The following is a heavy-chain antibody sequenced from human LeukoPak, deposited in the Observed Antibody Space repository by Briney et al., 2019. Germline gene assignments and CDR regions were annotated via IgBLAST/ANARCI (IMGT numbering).Heavy chain of an antibody. CDR3: ARLWFGELVTDS. Sequence: TSETLSLTCGVYGGSFSGYYWSWIRQPPGKGLEWIGEINHSGSTNYNPSLKSRVTISVDTSKNQFSLKLRSVTAADTAVYYCARLWFGELVTDSWGQGTLVTVSS. CDR2: INHSGST. CDR1: GGSFSGYY. V-gene: IGHV4-34*01. D-gene: IGHD3-10*01. J-gene: IGHJ4*02.